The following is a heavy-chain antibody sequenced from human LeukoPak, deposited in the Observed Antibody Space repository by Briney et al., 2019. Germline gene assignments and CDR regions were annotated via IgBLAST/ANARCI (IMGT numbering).Heavy chain of an antibody. CDR1: GFTFSSYS. V-gene: IGHV3-21*01. CDR3: ARSVVPAAILNNWFDP. D-gene: IGHD2-2*01. CDR2: ISSSSSYI. Sequence: PGGSLRLSCAASGFTFSSYSMNWVRQAPGKGLEWVSSISSSSSYIYYADSVKGRFTISRDNAKNSLYLQMNSLRAEDTAVYYCARSVVPAAILNNWFDPRGQGTLVTVSS. J-gene: IGHJ5*02.